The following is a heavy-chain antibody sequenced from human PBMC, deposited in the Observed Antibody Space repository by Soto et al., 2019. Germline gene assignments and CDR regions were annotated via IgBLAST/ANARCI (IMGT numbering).Heavy chain of an antibody. V-gene: IGHV1-69*05. CDR3: ARGDWWLFDY. CDR2: ISLIFGTT. J-gene: IGHJ4*02. D-gene: IGHD2-8*02. Sequence: ASVKVSCKASGDTLRNYALGWVRQAPGQGLEWMGGISLIFGTTNYAQKFQGRVTITRDTSASTAYMELSSLKSEDTAVYYCARGDWWLFDYWGQGTLVTVSS. CDR1: GDTLRNYA.